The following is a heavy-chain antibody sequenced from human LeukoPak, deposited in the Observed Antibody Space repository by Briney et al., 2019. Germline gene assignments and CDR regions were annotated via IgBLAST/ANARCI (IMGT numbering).Heavy chain of an antibody. D-gene: IGHD2-2*01. CDR2: ISAYNGNT. J-gene: IGHJ4*02. V-gene: IGHV1-18*01. CDR1: GYTFTTYD. CDR3: ASTALGYCSSTSCPTTFDY. Sequence: ASVKVSCKVSGYTFTTYDINWVRQAPGQGLEWMGWISAYNGNTNYAQKLQGRVTMTTDTSTSTAYMELRSLRSDDTAVYYCASTALGYCSSTSCPTTFDYWGQGTLVTVSS.